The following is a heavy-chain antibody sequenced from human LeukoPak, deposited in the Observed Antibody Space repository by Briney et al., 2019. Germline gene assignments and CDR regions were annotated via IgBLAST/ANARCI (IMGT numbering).Heavy chain of an antibody. V-gene: IGHV3-21*01. CDR3: ARDPPGTGHYFDY. D-gene: IGHD1-1*01. Sequence: PGGSLRLSCAASGFTFSSYSMNWVRQAPGKGLEWVSSISSSSSYIYYADSVKGRFTISRDNAKNSLYLQMNGLRAEDTAVYYCARDPPGTGHYFDYWGQGTLVTVSS. CDR2: ISSSSSYI. J-gene: IGHJ4*02. CDR1: GFTFSSYS.